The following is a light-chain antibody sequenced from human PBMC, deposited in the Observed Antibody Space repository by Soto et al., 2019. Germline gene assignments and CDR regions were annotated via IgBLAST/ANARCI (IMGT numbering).Light chain of an antibody. CDR1: QSVASTY. J-gene: IGKJ3*01. CDR2: GTS. CDR3: QQYGGSPPVT. Sequence: EIVLTQSPGTLSLSPGERATLSCRASQSVASTYLAWYQQKPGQAPSLLIYGTSRKATGITDRFSGSGSGTEFTLTISKLEPEDFAIYYCQQYGGSPPVTFGPGTKVDIK. V-gene: IGKV3-20*01.